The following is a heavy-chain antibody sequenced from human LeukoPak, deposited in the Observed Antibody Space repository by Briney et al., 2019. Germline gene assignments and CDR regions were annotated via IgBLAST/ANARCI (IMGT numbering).Heavy chain of an antibody. J-gene: IGHJ2*01. CDR1: GGSITSYY. V-gene: IGHV4-59*01. CDR2: IYYSGST. Sequence: PSETLSLTCTVSGGSITSYYWSWIRQSPGKGLEWIGFIYYSGSTNYNPSLRSRVTISVDTSKNQFSLKVTSVTTADTAVYYCARHGWHAWYFDLWGRGTLVTVSS. CDR3: ARHGWHAWYFDL. D-gene: IGHD6-19*01.